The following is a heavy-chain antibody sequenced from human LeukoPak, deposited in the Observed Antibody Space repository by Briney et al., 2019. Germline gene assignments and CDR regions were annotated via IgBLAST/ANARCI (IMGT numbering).Heavy chain of an antibody. CDR3: ARQFRACSGGSCPPGT. CDR2: INPNSGGT. V-gene: IGHV1-2*02. J-gene: IGHJ5*02. Sequence: ASVKVSCKPSGYTFTGYYMHWVRQAPRQGLEWMGWINPNSGGTNYAQKFQGRVTMTRDTSISTAYMELSRLRSDDTAVYYCARQFRACSGGSCPPGTWGQGTLVTVSS. CDR1: GYTFTGYY. D-gene: IGHD2-15*01.